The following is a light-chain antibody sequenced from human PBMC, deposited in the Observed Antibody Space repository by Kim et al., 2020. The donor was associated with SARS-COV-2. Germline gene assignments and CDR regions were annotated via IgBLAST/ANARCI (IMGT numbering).Light chain of an antibody. CDR3: QTRGTGSWV. V-gene: IGLV4-69*02. CDR2: LISDGGH. CDR1: SGNSIDG. J-gene: IGLJ3*02. Sequence: VKLTCTPSSGNSIDGIASHKRQPEQGPRYLMKLISDGGHSKGDGFHDRSSGSSSGAERYLTIASLQAEEEADYYCQTRGTGSWVFGGGTQLTVL.